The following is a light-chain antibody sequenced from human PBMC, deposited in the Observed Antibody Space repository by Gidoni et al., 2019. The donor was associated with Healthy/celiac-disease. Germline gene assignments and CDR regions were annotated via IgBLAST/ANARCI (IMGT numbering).Light chain of an antibody. CDR1: QSVSSSY. CDR2: GSS. J-gene: IGKJ2*01. CDR3: QQYGSSPPWYT. Sequence: ELVLTQSPRTLSLSPGERATLSCRASQSVSSSYLAWYQQKPGQAPRLLIYGSSSRATGIPDRFSGSGSGTDFTLTISRLEPEDFAVYYCQQYGSSPPWYTFGQGTKLEIK. V-gene: IGKV3-20*01.